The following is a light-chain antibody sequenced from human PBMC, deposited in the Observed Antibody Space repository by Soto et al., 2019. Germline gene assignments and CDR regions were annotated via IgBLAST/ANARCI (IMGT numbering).Light chain of an antibody. CDR1: QGISTY. CDR2: AAS. J-gene: IGKJ2*01. V-gene: IGKV1-39*01. CDR3: QQAYITPYT. Sequence: DIQVTKSPVSLSASVGDRVTITCRTSQGISTYLNWYQQKAGDAPRLLISAASDLQKGVPSRFSGSGSGADFTLTISSLRPEDFATYYCQQAYITPYTFGQGAKLEI.